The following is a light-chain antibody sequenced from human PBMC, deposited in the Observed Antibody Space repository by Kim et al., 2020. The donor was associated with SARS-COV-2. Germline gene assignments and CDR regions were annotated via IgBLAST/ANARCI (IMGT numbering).Light chain of an antibody. CDR2: SNN. J-gene: IGLJ3*02. V-gene: IGLV1-44*01. Sequence: GQPVPISSSGRSSIIVSNTLHCYPQLPGTSPKVLIYSNNQPPSAVPDLFSGSKSGTSASLAISGLQSEDEADYYCAPWDDSLNGWVFGGGTQLTVL. CDR3: APWDDSLNGWV. CDR1: SSIIVSNT.